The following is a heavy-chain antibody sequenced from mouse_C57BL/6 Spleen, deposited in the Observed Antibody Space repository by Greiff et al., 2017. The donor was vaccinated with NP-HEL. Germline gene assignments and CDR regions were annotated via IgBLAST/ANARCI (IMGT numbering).Heavy chain of an antibody. V-gene: IGHV1-59*01. D-gene: IGHD1-1*01. CDR2: IDPSDSYT. CDR3: ARGGHYGSSSYFDY. CDR1: GYTFTSYW. Sequence: QVQLQQPGAELVRPGTSVKLSCKASGYTFTSYWMHWVKQRPGQGLEWIGVIDPSDSYTNYNQKFKGKATLTVDTSSSTAYMQLSSLTSEDSAVYYCARGGHYGSSSYFDYWGQGTTLTVSS. J-gene: IGHJ2*01.